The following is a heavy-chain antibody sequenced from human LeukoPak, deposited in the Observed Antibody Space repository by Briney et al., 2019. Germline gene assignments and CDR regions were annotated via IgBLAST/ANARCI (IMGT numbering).Heavy chain of an antibody. V-gene: IGHV3-30*18. CDR1: GFTFSSYG. D-gene: IGHD1-1*01. CDR2: ISYDGSNK. Sequence: GGSLRLSCAASGFTFSSYGMHWVRQAPGKGLEWVAVISYDGSNKYYADSVKGRFTISRDNSKNTLYLQMNSLRAEDTAVYYCAKDDGSYWGQGTLVTVSS. CDR3: AKDDGSY. J-gene: IGHJ4*02.